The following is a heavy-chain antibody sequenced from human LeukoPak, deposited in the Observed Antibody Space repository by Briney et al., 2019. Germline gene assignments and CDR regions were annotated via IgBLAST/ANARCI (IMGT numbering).Heavy chain of an antibody. CDR2: INHSGST. CDR3: ARGPTIFGVVSKGIDP. J-gene: IGHJ5*02. V-gene: IGHV4-34*01. CDR1: GGSFSGYY. Sequence: SETLSLTCAVCGGSFSGYYWSWIRQPPGKGLEWIGEINHSGSTNYNPSLKSRVTISVDTSKNQFSLKLSSVTAADTAVYYCARGPTIFGVVSKGIDPWGQGTLVTVSS. D-gene: IGHD3-3*01.